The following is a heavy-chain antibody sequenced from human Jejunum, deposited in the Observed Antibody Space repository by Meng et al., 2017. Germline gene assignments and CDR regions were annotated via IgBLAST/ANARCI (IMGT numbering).Heavy chain of an antibody. V-gene: IGHV2-5*02. D-gene: IGHD5-18*01. J-gene: IGHJ4*02. CDR2: IYWDDDE. CDR1: GLALTTSVRG. CDR3: AHTVYSYGNHFYY. Sequence: NPLQDPVPQPLKPTRTPSLTCTFSGLALTTSVRGVDWIRQPPGQALEWLALIYWDDDERYSPSLTSRLTITKDTSKNQVVLTVTNMDPVDTATYYCAHTVYSYGNHFYYWGQGTLVTVSS.